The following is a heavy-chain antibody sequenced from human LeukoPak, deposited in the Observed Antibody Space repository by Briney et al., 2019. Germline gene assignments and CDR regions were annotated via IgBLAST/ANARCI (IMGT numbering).Heavy chain of an antibody. CDR2: IKQDGSEK. J-gene: IGHJ6*02. D-gene: IGHD2-15*01. Sequence: GGSLRLSCAASGSTFSSYWMSWVRQAPGKGLEWVANIKQDGSEKYYVDSVKGRFTISRDNAKNSLYLQMNSLRAEDTAVYYCAKDFVSIVSSMDVWGQGTTVTVSS. V-gene: IGHV3-7*03. CDR1: GSTFSSYW. CDR3: AKDFVSIVSSMDV.